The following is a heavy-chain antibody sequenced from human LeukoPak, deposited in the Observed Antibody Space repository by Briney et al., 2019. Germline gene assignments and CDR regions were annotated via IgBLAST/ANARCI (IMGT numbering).Heavy chain of an antibody. CDR3: ARDHRPEIQYYYMDV. V-gene: IGHV3-33*01. Sequence: GGSLRLSCAGSVFSLSNYGMHWVRQAPGKGLEWVAALLYDGNTKHYADSVKGRFTISRDISKNTFYLQMNSLTAEDTAVYYCARDHRPEIQYYYMDVWGKGTTVAVSS. CDR1: VFSLSNYG. D-gene: IGHD1-14*01. CDR2: LLYDGNTK. J-gene: IGHJ6*03.